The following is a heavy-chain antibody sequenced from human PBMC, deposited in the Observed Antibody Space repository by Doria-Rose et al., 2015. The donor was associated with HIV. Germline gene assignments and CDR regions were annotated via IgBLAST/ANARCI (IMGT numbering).Heavy chain of an antibody. CDR2: LNVGNGDT. J-gene: IGHJ4*02. CDR3: ARIHSLSSSSLGH. V-gene: IGHV1-3*01. Sequence: LGWLNVGNGDTRYSRKFQDRVTITSDTSANTGYMALSSLRSEDTAVYYCARIHSLSSSSLGHWGQGTLGTVSS. D-gene: IGHD6-13*01.